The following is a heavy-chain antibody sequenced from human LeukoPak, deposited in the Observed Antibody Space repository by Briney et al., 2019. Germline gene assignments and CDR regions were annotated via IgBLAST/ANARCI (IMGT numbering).Heavy chain of an antibody. V-gene: IGHV3-48*01. CDR1: GFTFSSYA. CDR2: ISSSSSTK. CDR3: ARLTLGCSSTSCYA. J-gene: IGHJ5*02. D-gene: IGHD2-2*01. Sequence: GGSLRLSCADSGFTFSSYAMSWVRQAPGKGLEWVSYISSSSSTKYYADSVKGRFTISRDNAKNSLYLQMSSLRAEDTAVYYCARLTLGCSSTSCYAWGQGTLVTVSS.